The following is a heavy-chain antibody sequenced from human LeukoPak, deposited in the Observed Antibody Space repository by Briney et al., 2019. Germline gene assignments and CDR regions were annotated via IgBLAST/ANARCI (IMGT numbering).Heavy chain of an antibody. J-gene: IGHJ5*02. V-gene: IGHV4-30-4*01. CDR1: GGSISSGDYY. CDR3: ARGSSSSGWFDP. D-gene: IGHD6-6*01. Sequence: PSQTLSLTCTVSGGSISSGDYYWCWLRQPPGKGLEWIGYIYYSGSTYYNPSLKSRVTISVDTSKNQFSLKLSSVTAADTAVYYCARGSSSSGWFDPWGQGTLVTVSS. CDR2: IYYSGST.